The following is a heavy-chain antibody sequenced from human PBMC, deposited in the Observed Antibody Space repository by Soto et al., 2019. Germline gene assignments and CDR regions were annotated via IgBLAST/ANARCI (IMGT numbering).Heavy chain of an antibody. CDR1: GGSFSGYY. J-gene: IGHJ4*02. V-gene: IGHV4-34*01. CDR3: ASPLLRRGYSSGSDY. Sequence: PSETLSLTCAVYGGSFSGYYWSWIRQPPGKGLEWIGEINHSGSTNYNPSLKSRVTISVDTSKNQFSLKLSSVTAADTAVYYCASPLLRRGYSSGSDYWGQGTLVTVSS. D-gene: IGHD6-19*01. CDR2: INHSGST.